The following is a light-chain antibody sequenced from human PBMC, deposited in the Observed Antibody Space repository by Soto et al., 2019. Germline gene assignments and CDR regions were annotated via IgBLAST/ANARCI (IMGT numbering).Light chain of an antibody. CDR3: QQYGSSPWT. J-gene: IGKJ1*01. CDR2: GAS. V-gene: IGKV3-20*01. Sequence: EIVLTQSPDTLSLSPGERATLSCRASQSVTSTYLAWYQQKPGQAPRLLIYGASRGATGIPDRISGSGSGTDFTLTISRLEPEDSAVYYCQQYGSSPWTFGQGTKVEIK. CDR1: QSVTSTY.